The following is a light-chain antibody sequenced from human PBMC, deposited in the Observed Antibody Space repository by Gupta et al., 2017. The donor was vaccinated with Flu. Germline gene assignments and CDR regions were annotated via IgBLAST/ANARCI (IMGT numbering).Light chain of an antibody. J-gene: IGKJ4*01. V-gene: IGKV1-5*03. CDR3: QQHLNYQLT. CDR1: QSINNW. Sequence: DIQLTQSPSTLSASVGDRVTITCRASQSINNWLAWYQQRPGQAPKLLIYKASNLESGVPSRFSGSESGTEFTLTISSLQPDDFATYYCQQHLNYQLTFGGGTKVEIK. CDR2: KAS.